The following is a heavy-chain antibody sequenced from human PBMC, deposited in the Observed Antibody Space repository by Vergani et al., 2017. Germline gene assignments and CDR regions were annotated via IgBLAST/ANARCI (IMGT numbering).Heavy chain of an antibody. D-gene: IGHD3-3*01. Sequence: QVQLVESGGGVVQPGRSLRLSCAASGFTFSSYGMHWVRQAPGKGLEWVAVIWYDGSNKYYADSVKGRFTISRDNSKNTLYLKLNSLRAEDTAVYYCARYPYYDFWRCMDVWGQGTTVTVSS. CDR1: GFTFSSYG. J-gene: IGHJ6*02. CDR3: ARYPYYDFWRCMDV. V-gene: IGHV3-33*01. CDR2: IWYDGSNK.